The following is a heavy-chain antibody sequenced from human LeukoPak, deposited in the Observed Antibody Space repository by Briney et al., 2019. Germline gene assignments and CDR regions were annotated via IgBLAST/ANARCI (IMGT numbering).Heavy chain of an antibody. CDR1: GGTFSSYA. D-gene: IGHD4-17*01. CDR2: MNPNSGNT. V-gene: IGHV1-8*03. Sequence: ASVKVSCKASGGTFSSYAISWVRQAPGQGLEWMGWMNPNSGNTGYAQKFQGRVTITRNTSISTAYMELSSLRSEDTAVYYCARLHYGDYGGAFDIWGQGTMVTVSS. CDR3: ARLHYGDYGGAFDI. J-gene: IGHJ3*02.